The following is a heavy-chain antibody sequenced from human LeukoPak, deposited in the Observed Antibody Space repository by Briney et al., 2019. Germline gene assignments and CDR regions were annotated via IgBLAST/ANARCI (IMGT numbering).Heavy chain of an antibody. CDR2: INHSGST. D-gene: IGHD6-13*01. Sequence: SETLSLTCAVYGGSFSGNYWTWIRQPPGKGLEWIGEINHSGSTNYNPSLKSRVTISVDTSKNQFSLKLSSVTAADTAVYYCARGATESRLGIAAAGTSFDYWGQGTLVTVSS. CDR1: GGSFSGNY. V-gene: IGHV4-34*01. CDR3: ARGATESRLGIAAAGTSFDY. J-gene: IGHJ4*02.